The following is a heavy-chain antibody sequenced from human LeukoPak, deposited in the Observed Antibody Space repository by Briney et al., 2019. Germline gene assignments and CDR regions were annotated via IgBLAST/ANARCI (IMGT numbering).Heavy chain of an antibody. J-gene: IGHJ4*02. D-gene: IGHD1-26*01. CDR2: ISSSSRYT. CDR1: GFTFSDYY. V-gene: IGHV3-11*05. Sequence: PGGSLRPSCAASGFTFSDYYMSWIRQAPGKGLEWVSYISSSSRYTNYADSVKGRFTISRDNAKNSLYLQMNSLRAEDTAVYYCAREGKYSGSYYGYWGQGTLVTVSS. CDR3: AREGKYSGSYYGY.